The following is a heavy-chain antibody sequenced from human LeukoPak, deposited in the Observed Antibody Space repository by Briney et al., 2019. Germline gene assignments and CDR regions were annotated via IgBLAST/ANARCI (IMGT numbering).Heavy chain of an antibody. Sequence: KTSETLSLTCTVSGVSISSSSYYWGWIRQPPGKGLEWIGEVSLAGQTNYNTSLNGRVTMSLDESSNQLSLKLTSVTAADTAIYYCSRESGAFCPFGYWGQGTLVIVPS. J-gene: IGHJ4*02. V-gene: IGHV4-39*07. CDR1: GVSISSSSYY. D-gene: IGHD1-26*01. CDR3: SRESGAFCPFGY. CDR2: VSLAGQT.